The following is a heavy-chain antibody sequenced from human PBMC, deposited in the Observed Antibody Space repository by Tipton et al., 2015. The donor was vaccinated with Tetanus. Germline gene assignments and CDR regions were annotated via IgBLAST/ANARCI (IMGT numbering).Heavy chain of an antibody. Sequence: SLRLSCAASGFTLTTYSINWFRQAPGKGLEWVSAISGGGDRTFYEDSVKGRFTISRDNSEKTLSLQMNSLRAEDTAIYYCAKDLGDVFQGAFDVWGPGTTVTVSS. CDR1: GFTLTTYS. J-gene: IGHJ3*01. CDR3: AKDLGDVFQGAFDV. D-gene: IGHD3-16*01. CDR2: ISGGGDRT. V-gene: IGHV3-23*02.